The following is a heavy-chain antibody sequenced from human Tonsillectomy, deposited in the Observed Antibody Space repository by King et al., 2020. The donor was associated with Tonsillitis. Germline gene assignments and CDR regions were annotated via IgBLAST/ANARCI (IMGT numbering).Heavy chain of an antibody. CDR3: ARDSGGSYSFYLDY. D-gene: IGHD1-26*01. CDR1: CYTFTSYG. V-gene: IGHV1-18*01. Sequence: QLVQSGAEVKKPGASVRVSCKASCYTFTSYGISWVRQAPGQGLEWMGWISAYNGNTDYAQKFQGRVTMTRDTSTSTAYMGLRSLRSDDTAVYYCARDSGGSYSFYLDYWGQGTLVTVSS. J-gene: IGHJ4*02. CDR2: ISAYNGNT.